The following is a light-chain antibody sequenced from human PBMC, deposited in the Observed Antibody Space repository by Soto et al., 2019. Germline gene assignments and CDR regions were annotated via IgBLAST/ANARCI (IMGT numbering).Light chain of an antibody. V-gene: IGLV2-14*01. Sequence: QSALTQPASVSGSPGQSITISCTGTSSEDGSYNYVAWYQQFPGKTPKLMIYEVRNRPSGVSSRFSGSKSGNTASLTISGLQAEDEADYYCISYTGSDTSYVFGTGTKLTVL. CDR3: ISYTGSDTSYV. CDR1: SSEDGSYNY. J-gene: IGLJ1*01. CDR2: EVR.